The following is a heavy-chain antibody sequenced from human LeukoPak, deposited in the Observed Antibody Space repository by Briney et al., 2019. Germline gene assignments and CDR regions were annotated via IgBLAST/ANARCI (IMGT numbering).Heavy chain of an antibody. CDR1: GFIFSSYW. CDR2: INSDGSST. J-gene: IGHJ3*02. Sequence: GGSLRLSCAASGFIFSSYWMHWVRQAPGKGLVWVSRINSDGSSTSYADSVKGRFTVSRDNSKNTLFLQMNSLRAEDTAVYHCARMMTDFDGSGHDIQRGAFDIWGQGTMVTVS. D-gene: IGHD3-22*01. CDR3: ARMMTDFDGSGHDIQRGAFDI. V-gene: IGHV3-74*01.